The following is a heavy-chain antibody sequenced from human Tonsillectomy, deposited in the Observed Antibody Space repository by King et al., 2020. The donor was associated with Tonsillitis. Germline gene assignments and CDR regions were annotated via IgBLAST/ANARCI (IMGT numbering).Heavy chain of an antibody. CDR2: IIPIFGTA. V-gene: IGHV1-69*01. CDR3: ARDYTDYYDSSGYQPGGY. Sequence: VQLVQSGAEVKKPGSSVKVSCKASGGTFSSYAFSWVRQAPGQGLEWMGGIIPIFGTANYAQKFQGRVTITADESTSTAYMELSSLRSEDTAVYYCARDYTDYYDSSGYQPGGYWGQGTLVTVSS. J-gene: IGHJ4*02. D-gene: IGHD3-22*01. CDR1: GGTFSSYA.